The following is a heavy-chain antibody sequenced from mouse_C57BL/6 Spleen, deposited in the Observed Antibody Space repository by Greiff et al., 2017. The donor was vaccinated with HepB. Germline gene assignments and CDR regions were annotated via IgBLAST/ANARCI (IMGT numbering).Heavy chain of an antibody. CDR2: IYPGDGDT. CDR1: GYAFSSSW. Sequence: QVQLQQSGPELVKPGASVKISCKASGYAFSSSWMNWVKQRPGKGLEWIGRIYPGDGDTNYNGKFKGKATLTADKSSSTAYMQLSSLTSEDSAVYFCANYYGTPFAYWGQGTLVTVSA. J-gene: IGHJ3*01. D-gene: IGHD1-1*01. CDR3: ANYYGTPFAY. V-gene: IGHV1-82*01.